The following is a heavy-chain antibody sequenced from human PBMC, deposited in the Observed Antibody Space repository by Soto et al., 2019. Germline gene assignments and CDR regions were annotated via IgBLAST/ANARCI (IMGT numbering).Heavy chain of an antibody. CDR1: GGSLSRDA. CDR2: IYYSGST. V-gene: IGHV4-59*01. D-gene: IGHD6-13*01. J-gene: IGHJ6*02. CDR3: ARDLGVAAAGALSYYYGMDV. Sequence: PQDRCLRCTVSGGSLSRDARSGCRQPPGKGLEWIGYIYYSGSTNYNPSLKSRVTISVDTSKNQFSLKLSSVTAADTAVYYCARDLGVAAAGALSYYYGMDVWVQGTMVT.